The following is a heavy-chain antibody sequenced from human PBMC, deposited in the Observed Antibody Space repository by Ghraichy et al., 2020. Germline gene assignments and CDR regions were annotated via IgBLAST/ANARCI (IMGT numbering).Heavy chain of an antibody. CDR3: GREMRKVGTD. V-gene: IGHV3-21*01. J-gene: IGHJ4*02. Sequence: GSLRPSCSVAGFTFRNYAMNWVRQAPGKGLEWVSTISSTGSLKHYADPEKGRFIISRDDANNSMSLQMNSLRVEETAVYFCGREMRKVGTDWGQGTLVIVSS. CDR1: GFTFRNYA. CDR2: ISSTGSLK. D-gene: IGHD1-14*01.